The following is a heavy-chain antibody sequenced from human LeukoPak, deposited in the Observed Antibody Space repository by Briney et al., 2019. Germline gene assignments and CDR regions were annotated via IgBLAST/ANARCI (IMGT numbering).Heavy chain of an antibody. J-gene: IGHJ4*02. Sequence: GRSLRLSCAASGFTFSSYSMNWVRQAPGKGLEWVSSISSSSSYIYYADSVKGRFTISRDNAKNSLYLQMNSLRAEDTAVYYCARDMVRGVIALWGQGTLVTVSS. D-gene: IGHD3-10*01. CDR3: ARDMVRGVIAL. CDR1: GFTFSSYS. V-gene: IGHV3-21*01. CDR2: ISSSSSYI.